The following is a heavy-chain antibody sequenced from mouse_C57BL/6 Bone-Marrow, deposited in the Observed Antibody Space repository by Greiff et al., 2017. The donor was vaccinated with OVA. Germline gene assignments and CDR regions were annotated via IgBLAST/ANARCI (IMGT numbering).Heavy chain of an antibody. J-gene: IGHJ2*01. V-gene: IGHV1-54*01. D-gene: IGHD2-10*02. CDR3: ARSEYGNYLDD. CDR1: GYAFTNYL. CDR2: INPGSGGT. Sequence: QVQLQQSGAELVRPGTSVKVSCKASGYAFTNYLIEWVKQRPGQGLEWIGVINPGSGGTNYNEKFKGKATLTADKSSSTAYMQLSSLTSEDSAVYFCARSEYGNYLDDWGQGTTLTVSS.